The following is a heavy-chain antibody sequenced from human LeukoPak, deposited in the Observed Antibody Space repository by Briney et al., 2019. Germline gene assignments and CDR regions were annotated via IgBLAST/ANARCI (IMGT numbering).Heavy chain of an antibody. J-gene: IGHJ4*02. V-gene: IGHV3-30-3*01. CDR3: ASLTPEYSRASPIGY. CDR2: ISYDGSNK. CDR1: GFTFSSYA. D-gene: IGHD6-6*01. Sequence: PGGSLRLSCAASGFTFSSYAMHWVRQAPGKGLEWVAVISYDGSNKYYADSVKGRFTISRDNSKNTLYLQMNSLRAEDTAVYYCASLTPEYSRASPIGYWGQGTLVTVSS.